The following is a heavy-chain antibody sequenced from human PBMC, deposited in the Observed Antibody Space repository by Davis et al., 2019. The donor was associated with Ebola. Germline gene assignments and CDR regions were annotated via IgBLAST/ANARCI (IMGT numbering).Heavy chain of an antibody. J-gene: IGHJ4*02. V-gene: IGHV1-18*04. CDR2: FNPHNGNT. CDR1: GYTFTNYG. CDR3: ARAQFPTTSDH. D-gene: IGHD1-1*01. Sequence: AASVKVSCKASGYTFTNYGITWVRQAPGQGLEWMGSFNPHNGNTNYAQNVQGRVTMTTDTSTSTAYMEVGSLRSDDTAVYYCARAQFPTTSDHWGQGTLVTVSS.